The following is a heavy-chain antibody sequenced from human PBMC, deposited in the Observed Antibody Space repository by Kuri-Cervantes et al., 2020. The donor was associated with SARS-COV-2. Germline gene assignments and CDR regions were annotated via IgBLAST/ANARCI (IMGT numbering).Heavy chain of an antibody. CDR3: ARALGNY. Sequence: SETLSLTCTVSGYSISSGYYWGWIRQPPGKGLEWIGSIYHSGSTHYNPSLKSRVTISVDTSKNQFSLKLSSVTAADTAVYYCARALGNYWGQGTLVTVSS. CDR1: GYSISSGYY. CDR2: IYHSGST. J-gene: IGHJ4*02. V-gene: IGHV4-38-2*02.